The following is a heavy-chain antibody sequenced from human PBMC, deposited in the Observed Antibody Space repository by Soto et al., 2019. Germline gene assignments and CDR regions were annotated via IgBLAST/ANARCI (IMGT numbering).Heavy chain of an antibody. CDR1: GGSISSYY. V-gene: IGHV4-59*12. D-gene: IGHD1-26*01. Sequence: SETLSLTCTVSGGSISSYYWSWIRQPPGKGLEWIGYIYYSGSTNYNPSLKSRVTISVHTSKSQFSLELSSVTAADTAVYYCARGLISGSHYSGGWYYFDSWGQGTQVTVSS. J-gene: IGHJ4*02. CDR2: IYYSGST. CDR3: ARGLISGSHYSGGWYYFDS.